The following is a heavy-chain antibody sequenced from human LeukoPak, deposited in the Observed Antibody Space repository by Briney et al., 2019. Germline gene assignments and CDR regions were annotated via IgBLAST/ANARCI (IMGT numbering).Heavy chain of an antibody. V-gene: IGHV1-24*01. CDR1: GYTLTELS. CDR3: ARGQQQLVGYDY. CDR2: FDPEDGET. D-gene: IGHD6-13*01. Sequence: ASVKVSCKVSGYTLTELSMHWVRQAPGQGLEWMGGFDPEDGETIYAQKFQGRVTMTEDTSTDTAYMELSSLRSEDTAVYYCARGQQQLVGYDYWGQGTLVTVSS. J-gene: IGHJ4*02.